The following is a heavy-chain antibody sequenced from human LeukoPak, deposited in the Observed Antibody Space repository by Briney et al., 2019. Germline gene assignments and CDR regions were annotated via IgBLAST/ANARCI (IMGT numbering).Heavy chain of an antibody. Sequence: SETLSLTCTVSGGSISSYYWSWIRQPPGKGLEWIGYIYYSGSTNYNPSLKSRVTTSVDTSKNQFSLKLSSVTAADTAVYYCARERDSSSPYYYYGMDVWGQGTTVTVSS. CDR2: IYYSGST. D-gene: IGHD6-13*01. J-gene: IGHJ6*02. CDR1: GGSISSYY. CDR3: ARERDSSSPYYYYGMDV. V-gene: IGHV4-59*01.